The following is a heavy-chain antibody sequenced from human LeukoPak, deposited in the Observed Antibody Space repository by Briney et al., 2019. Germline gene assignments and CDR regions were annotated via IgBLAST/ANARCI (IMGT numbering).Heavy chain of an antibody. V-gene: IGHV3-74*01. Sequence: AGSLRLSCAASGFTFSKYWMLWVRQAPAKGLESVSRINTDGTVTTYADSVKGRFTVSRDNADNTMFLQMNSVRDEDTAVYYCATKQWLAPPPDSWGQGTPVTVSS. CDR3: ATKQWLAPPPDS. J-gene: IGHJ4*02. D-gene: IGHD6-19*01. CDR1: GFTFSKYW. CDR2: INTDGTVT.